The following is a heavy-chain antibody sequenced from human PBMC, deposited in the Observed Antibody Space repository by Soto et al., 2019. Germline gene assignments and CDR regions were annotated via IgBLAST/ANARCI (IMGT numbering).Heavy chain of an antibody. CDR2: ISAYNGNT. CDR3: ARDLVTTIFVVAPADYYYCYYKDV. J-gene: IGHJ6*03. Sequence: GASVKVSCKASGYTFTSYGISWVRQAPGQGLEWMGWISAYNGNTNYAQKLQGRVTMTTDTSTSTAYMELSSLRSEDTAVYYCARDLVTTIFVVAPADYYYCYYKDVWGKGTTVTVSS. V-gene: IGHV1-18*01. CDR1: GYTFTSYG. D-gene: IGHD3-3*01.